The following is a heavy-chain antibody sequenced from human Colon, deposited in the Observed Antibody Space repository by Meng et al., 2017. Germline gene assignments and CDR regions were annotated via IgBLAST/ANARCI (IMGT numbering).Heavy chain of an antibody. CDR2: ISSSGDRT. D-gene: IGHD5-18*01. V-gene: IGHV3-23*04. Sequence: VPLVGPGGGSVHPGGSLRLACEASGFAFTSYPMTWVRQTPGQGLDWVSGISSSGDRTYYADSVKGRFTISRDNSKNTLYLQLNSLRAEDTAIYYCAKPWMQLWLPDRWGQGTLVTVSS. CDR3: AKPWMQLWLPDR. CDR1: GFAFTSYP. J-gene: IGHJ5*02.